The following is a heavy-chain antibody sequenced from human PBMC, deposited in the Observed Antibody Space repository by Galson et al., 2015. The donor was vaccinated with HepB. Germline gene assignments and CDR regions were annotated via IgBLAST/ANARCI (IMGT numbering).Heavy chain of an antibody. J-gene: IGHJ4*02. CDR2: IKSKTDGGTT. Sequence: SLRLSCAASGFTFSNAWMNWVRQAPGKGLEWVGRIKSKTDGGTTDYAAPVKGRFTISRDDSKNTLYLQMNSLKTEDTAVYYCTTVFIPSGSLPEFDYWGQGTLVTVSS. D-gene: IGHD1-26*01. CDR1: GFTFSNAW. CDR3: TTVFIPSGSLPEFDY. V-gene: IGHV3-15*07.